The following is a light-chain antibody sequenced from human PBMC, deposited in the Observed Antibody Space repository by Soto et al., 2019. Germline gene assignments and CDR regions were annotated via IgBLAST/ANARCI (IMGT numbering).Light chain of an antibody. Sequence: EIVLTQSPATLSLSPGKRATLSCRASQSVTSYLAWYQQKPGQAPRLLIYDVSNRASGIPARFSGSGSETDFTLTISSLEPEDFAVYYCQQRSDWPLTFAQGTRLEIK. CDR1: QSVTSY. CDR3: QQRSDWPLT. J-gene: IGKJ5*01. CDR2: DVS. V-gene: IGKV3-11*01.